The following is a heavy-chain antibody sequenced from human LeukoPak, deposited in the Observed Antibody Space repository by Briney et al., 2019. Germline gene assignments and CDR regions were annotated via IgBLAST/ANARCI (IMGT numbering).Heavy chain of an antibody. V-gene: IGHV4-59*01. Sequence: PSETLSLTCTVSGGSISSYYWSWIRQPPGKGLEWMGYIYYSGNTNYNPSLKSRVTISPDTSKNRFSLKLSSVTAADTAVYYCARGLGYYQRVYFDYWGQGTLVTVSS. CDR1: GGSISSYY. CDR2: IYYSGNT. CDR3: ARGLGYYQRVYFDY. J-gene: IGHJ4*02. D-gene: IGHD2-8*01.